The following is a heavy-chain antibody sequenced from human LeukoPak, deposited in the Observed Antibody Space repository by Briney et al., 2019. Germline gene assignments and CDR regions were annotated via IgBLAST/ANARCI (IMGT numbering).Heavy chain of an antibody. V-gene: IGHV3-23*01. Sequence: PGGSLRLSCAASGFTFSSYAMSWVRQAPGKGLEWVSAISGSGGSTYYADSVKGRFTISRDNSKNTLYLQMNSLRAEDTAVYYCEKENEKLGGVIMFDYGAREPWVTVPS. J-gene: IGHJ4*02. D-gene: IGHD3-3*01. CDR1: GFTFSSYA. CDR2: ISGSGGST. CDR3: EKENEKLGGVIMFDY.